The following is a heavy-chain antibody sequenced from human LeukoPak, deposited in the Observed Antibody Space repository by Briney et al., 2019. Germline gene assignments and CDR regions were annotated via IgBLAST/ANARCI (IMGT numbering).Heavy chain of an antibody. CDR3: ARDRSSSWLYYYYYYMDV. V-gene: IGHV3-9*01. D-gene: IGHD6-13*01. CDR1: GFTFDDYA. Sequence: GGSLRLSCAASGFTFDDYAMHWVRQAPGKGLEWVSGISWNSGSIGYVDSVKGRFTISRDNAKNSLYLQMNSLRAEDTAVYYCARDRSSSWLYYYYYYMDVWGKGTTVTVSS. CDR2: ISWNSGSI. J-gene: IGHJ6*03.